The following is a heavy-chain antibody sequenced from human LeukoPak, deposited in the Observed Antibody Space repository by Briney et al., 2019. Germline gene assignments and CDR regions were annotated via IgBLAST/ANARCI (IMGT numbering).Heavy chain of an antibody. CDR3: ASFGVVVAATGFDY. J-gene: IGHJ4*02. D-gene: IGHD2-15*01. Sequence: GGSLRLSCAASGFTFSSYSMNWVRQAPGKGLGWVSSISSSSSYIYYADSVKGRFTISRDNAKNSLYLQMNSLRAEDTAVYYCASFGVVVAATGFDYWGQGTLVTVSS. CDR2: ISSSSSYI. V-gene: IGHV3-21*01. CDR1: GFTFSSYS.